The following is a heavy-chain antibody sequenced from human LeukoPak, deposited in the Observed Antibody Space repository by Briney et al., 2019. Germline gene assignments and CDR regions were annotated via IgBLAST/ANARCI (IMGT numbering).Heavy chain of an antibody. CDR1: GYTFTGYY. CDR3: ARAILTGYSSGWYAKLFDY. CDR2: INPNSGGT. Sequence: ASVKVSCKASGYTFTGYYMHWVRQAPGQGLEWMGWINPNSGGTNYAQKFQGRVTMTRDTSISTAYMEQSRLRSDDTAVYYCARAILTGYSSGWYAKLFDYWGQGTLVTVSS. J-gene: IGHJ4*02. D-gene: IGHD6-19*01. V-gene: IGHV1-2*02.